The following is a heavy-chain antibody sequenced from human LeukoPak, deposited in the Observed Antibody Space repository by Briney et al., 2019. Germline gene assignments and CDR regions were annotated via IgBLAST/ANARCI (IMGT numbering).Heavy chain of an antibody. V-gene: IGHV3-7*01. Sequence: PGGSLRLSCAASGFTFNNYGMHWVRQAPGKGLEWVANIKQDGSEKYYVDSVKGRFTISRDNAKNSLYLQMNSLRAEDTAVYYCARREYDFWSGYYMLDYWGQGTLVTVSS. D-gene: IGHD3-3*01. CDR3: ARREYDFWSGYYMLDY. CDR1: GFTFNNYG. J-gene: IGHJ4*02. CDR2: IKQDGSEK.